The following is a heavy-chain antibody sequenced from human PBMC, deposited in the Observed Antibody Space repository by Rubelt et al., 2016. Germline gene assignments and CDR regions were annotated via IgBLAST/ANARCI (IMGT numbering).Heavy chain of an antibody. Sequence: QAPGKGLVWVSRINNDGSSTSYADSVEGRFTISRDNAKNTLFLQMNSLRAEDTAVYYCARAGGSGTYSLGYWGQGTLVTVSS. D-gene: IGHD1-26*01. CDR2: INNDGSST. CDR3: ARAGGSGTYSLGY. J-gene: IGHJ4*02. V-gene: IGHV3-74*01.